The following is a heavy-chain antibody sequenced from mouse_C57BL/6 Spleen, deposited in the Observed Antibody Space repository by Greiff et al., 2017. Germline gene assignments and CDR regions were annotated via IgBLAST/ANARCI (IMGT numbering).Heavy chain of an antibody. J-gene: IGHJ3*01. CDR3: ARGYYGYFFAY. CDR2: ISYDGSH. CDR1: GYSITSGYY. D-gene: IGHD2-2*01. V-gene: IGHV3-6*01. Sequence: EVKLQESGPGLVKPSQSLSLTCSVTGYSITSGYYWNWIRQFPGNKLEWMGYISYDGSHNSNPSLKNRISITRDTSTYPFFLKLHSVTTEDRATYYCARGYYGYFFAYWGQVTLVTVSA.